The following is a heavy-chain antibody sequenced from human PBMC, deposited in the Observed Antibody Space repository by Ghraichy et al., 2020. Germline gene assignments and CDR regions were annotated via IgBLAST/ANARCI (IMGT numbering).Heavy chain of an antibody. CDR2: TYSRSKWYH. Sequence: SQTLSLTCAISGDNFPSNSAAWNWIRQSTSIDLEGPGRTYSRSKWYHDYAVAVKSRITINPDTSKNQFSLQLNSETPEDTAAYYCARRQEHLYPHYWGQGTLVPVSS. D-gene: IGHD5/OR15-5a*01. V-gene: IGHV6-1*01. CDR3: ARRQEHLYPHY. J-gene: IGHJ4*02. CDR1: GDNFPSNSAA.